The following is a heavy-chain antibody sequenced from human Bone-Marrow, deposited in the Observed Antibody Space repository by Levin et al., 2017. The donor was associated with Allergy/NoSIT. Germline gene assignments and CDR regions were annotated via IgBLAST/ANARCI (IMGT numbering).Heavy chain of an antibody. CDR1: GYTFSKFG. CDR3: AASISLVRGIPKNYFDY. Sequence: GESLKISCKTSGYTFSKFGFNWVRQAPGQGLEWMGWISAHNGNTIYAQKDQGRVTMTTDTSTSTAYMEPRSLRSDDTAVYYCAASISLVRGIPKNYFDYWGQGTLVTVSS. CDR2: ISAHNGNT. D-gene: IGHD3-10*01. V-gene: IGHV1-18*01. J-gene: IGHJ4*02.